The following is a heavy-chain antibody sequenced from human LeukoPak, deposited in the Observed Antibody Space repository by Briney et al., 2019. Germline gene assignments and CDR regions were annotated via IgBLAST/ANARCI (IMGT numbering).Heavy chain of an antibody. V-gene: IGHV3-72*01. Sequence: GGSLRLSCAASGFTLSDHYMDWVRQAPGKGLEWVGRTRNKANSYTTEYAASVKGRFTISRDDSKNSLYLQMNSLKTEDTAVYYCARGSRDPHPTFDYWGQGTLVTVSS. CDR1: GFTLSDHY. CDR3: ARGSRDPHPTFDY. D-gene: IGHD5-24*01. CDR2: TRNKANSYTT. J-gene: IGHJ4*02.